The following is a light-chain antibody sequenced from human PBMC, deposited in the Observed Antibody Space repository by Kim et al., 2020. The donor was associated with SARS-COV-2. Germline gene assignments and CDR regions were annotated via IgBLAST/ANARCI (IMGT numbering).Light chain of an antibody. CDR1: QSITRW. J-gene: IGKJ2*01. CDR2: DAS. CDR3: HQYNSYSHT. Sequence: DIQMTQSPTTLSASVGDRVTMTCRASQSITRWLASYQQKPGKAPKLLIYDASSLKRGVPSRFSGSGSGTEFTLTISSLQPDDFATYYCHQYNSYSHTFGQGTKLEI. V-gene: IGKV1-5*01.